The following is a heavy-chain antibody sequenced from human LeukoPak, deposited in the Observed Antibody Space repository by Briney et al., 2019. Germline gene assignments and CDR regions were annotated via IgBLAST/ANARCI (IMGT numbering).Heavy chain of an antibody. J-gene: IGHJ4*02. D-gene: IGHD3-10*01. V-gene: IGHV3-74*01. CDR2: INSDGSST. Sequence: GGSLRLSCAASGFTFSSYWMHWVRQAPGRGLVWVSRINSDGSSTSYADSVKGRFTISRDNSKNTLSLQMNSLRAEDTAVYYCARDKEGGSGSMDYWGLGTLVTVSS. CDR3: ARDKEGGSGSMDY. CDR1: GFTFSSYW.